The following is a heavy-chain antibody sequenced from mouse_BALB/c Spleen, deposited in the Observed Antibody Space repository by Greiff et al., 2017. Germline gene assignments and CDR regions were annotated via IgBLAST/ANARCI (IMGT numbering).Heavy chain of an antibody. D-gene: IGHD2-4*01. V-gene: IGHV1S34*01. Sequence: LVKTGASVKISCKASGYSFTGYYMHWVKQSHGKSLEWIGYISCYNGATSYNQKFKGKATFTVDTSSSTAYMQFNSLTSEDSAVYYCARSTMITQAYYAMDYWGQGTSVTVSS. CDR2: ISCYNGAT. CDR1: GYSFTGYY. CDR3: ARSTMITQAYYAMDY. J-gene: IGHJ4*01.